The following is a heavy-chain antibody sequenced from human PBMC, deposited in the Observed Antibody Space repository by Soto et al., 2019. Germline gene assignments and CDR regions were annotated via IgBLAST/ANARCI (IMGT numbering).Heavy chain of an antibody. Sequence: SETLSLTCTVSGGSISTTSYYWGWIRQPPGKGLEWIGSIYYSGSASYNPSLRSRVTISVDTSKNQFSLKLSSVTAADTAVYYCARGPSLGYCSGGSCPDAFDIWGQGTMVT. D-gene: IGHD2-15*01. J-gene: IGHJ3*02. V-gene: IGHV4-39*01. CDR2: IYYSGSA. CDR1: GGSISTTSYY. CDR3: ARGPSLGYCSGGSCPDAFDI.